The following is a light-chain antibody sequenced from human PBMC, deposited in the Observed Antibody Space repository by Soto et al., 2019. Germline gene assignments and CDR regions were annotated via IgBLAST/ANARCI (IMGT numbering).Light chain of an antibody. Sequence: EIVLTQSPGTLSFSPGERATLTCRASQSVSSSYLAWFQQKPGQAPRLLIYGASSRATGIPDRFSGSGSGTDFTLTISRLEPEDFAVYYCQQYGNAPFTFGPGTPVDIK. CDR1: QSVSSSY. CDR3: QQYGNAPFT. V-gene: IGKV3-20*01. J-gene: IGKJ3*01. CDR2: GAS.